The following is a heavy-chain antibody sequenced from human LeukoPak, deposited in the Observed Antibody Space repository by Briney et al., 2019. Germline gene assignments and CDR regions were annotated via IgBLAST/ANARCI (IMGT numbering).Heavy chain of an antibody. Sequence: PGGSLRLSCAASGFTFSSYAMSWVRQAPGKGLEWVSAISGSGGSTYYADSVKGRFTISRDNSENTLYLQMNSLRAEDTAVYYCAKDFSSRKTQYYFDYWGQGTLVTVSS. J-gene: IGHJ4*02. CDR3: AKDFSSRKTQYYFDY. CDR2: ISGSGGST. D-gene: IGHD6-13*01. V-gene: IGHV3-23*01. CDR1: GFTFSSYA.